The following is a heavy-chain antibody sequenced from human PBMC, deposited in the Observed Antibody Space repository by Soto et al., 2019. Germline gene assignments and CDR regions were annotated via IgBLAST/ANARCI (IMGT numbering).Heavy chain of an antibody. D-gene: IGHD6-19*01. CDR3: AHRDGYRSTRNVKSDFFDV. V-gene: IGHV2-5*02. CDR1: GFSLSTSGVG. Sequence: QITLKESGPTLVNPTQTLTLTCTFSGFSLSTSGVGVGWIRQPPGKALEWLAVIYWDDDKRYRPSLKSRLTITKDTSKNQVVLRMTNMDPVDTATYYCAHRDGYRSTRNVKSDFFDVWGQGTVVTVSS. CDR2: IYWDDDK. J-gene: IGHJ3*01.